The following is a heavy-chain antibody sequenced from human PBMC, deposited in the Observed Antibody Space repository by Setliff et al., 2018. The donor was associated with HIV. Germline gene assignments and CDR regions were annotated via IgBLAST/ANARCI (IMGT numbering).Heavy chain of an antibody. CDR1: GFAFDNYW. CDR2: ISWRSTYI. Sequence: GGSLRLSCAASGFAFDNYWMDWVRQAPGKGLVWISSISWRSTYIYYSDSVKGRFTISRDDATNSLFLQVNSLRDEDTAVYYCSRSQGIGNYYMDDWGTGTTVTVSS. J-gene: IGHJ6*03. D-gene: IGHD3-10*01. V-gene: IGHV3-21*06. CDR3: SRSQGIGNYYMDD.